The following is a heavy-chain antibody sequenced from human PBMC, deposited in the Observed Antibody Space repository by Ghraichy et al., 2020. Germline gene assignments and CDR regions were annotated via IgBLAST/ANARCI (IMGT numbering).Heavy chain of an antibody. Sequence: SVKVSCKASGGTFSSYAISWVRQAPGQGLEWMGGIIPIFGTANYAQKFQGRVTITADESTSTAYMELSSLRSEDTAVYYCAGGRRDGYNYDAFDIWGQGTMVTVSS. CDR3: AGGRRDGYNYDAFDI. CDR2: IIPIFGTA. J-gene: IGHJ3*02. D-gene: IGHD5-24*01. V-gene: IGHV1-69*13. CDR1: GGTFSSYA.